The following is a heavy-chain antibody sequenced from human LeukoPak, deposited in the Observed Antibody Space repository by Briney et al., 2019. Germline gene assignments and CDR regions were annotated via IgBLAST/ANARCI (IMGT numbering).Heavy chain of an antibody. CDR3: ARAHYDFWSGYYHFDY. J-gene: IGHJ4*02. Sequence: SETLSLTCTVSGGSISIYYWSWIRQPPGKGLEWIGYIYYSGSTYYNPSLKSRVTISVDTSKNQFSLKLSSVTAADTAVYYCARAHYDFWSGYYHFDYWGQGTLVTVSS. D-gene: IGHD3-3*01. CDR1: GGSISIYY. CDR2: IYYSGST. V-gene: IGHV4-59*12.